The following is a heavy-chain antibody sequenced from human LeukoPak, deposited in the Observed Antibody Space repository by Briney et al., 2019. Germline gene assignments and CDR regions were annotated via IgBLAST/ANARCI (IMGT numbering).Heavy chain of an antibody. CDR1: GGTFSSYA. D-gene: IGHD3-22*01. J-gene: IGHJ4*02. V-gene: IGHV1-69*05. CDR3: AMYRYDSSGYYYYFDY. CDR2: IIPIFGTA. Sequence: SVKVSCKASGGTFSSYAISWVRQAPGQGLEWMGGIIPIFGTANYAQKFQGRVTIATDESTSTAYMELSSLRSEDTAVYYCAMYRYDSSGYYYYFDYWGQGTLVTVSS.